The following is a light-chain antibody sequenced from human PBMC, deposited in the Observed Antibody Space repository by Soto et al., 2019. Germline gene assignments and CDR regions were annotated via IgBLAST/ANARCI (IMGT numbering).Light chain of an antibody. CDR2: GAS. CDR1: QSVSSSY. V-gene: IGKV3-20*01. Sequence: EIVLTQSPGTLSLSPGERATLSCRASQSVSSSYLGWYQQKPGQAPRLLIYGASSRATGIPGRFSGSGSGTEFTLTISSLQSEDFAVYYCQQYDSWPLTFGGGTKVDIK. CDR3: QQYDSWPLT. J-gene: IGKJ4*01.